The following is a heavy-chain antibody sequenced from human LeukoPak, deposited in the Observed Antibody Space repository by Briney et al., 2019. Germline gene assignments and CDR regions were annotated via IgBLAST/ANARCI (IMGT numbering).Heavy chain of an antibody. J-gene: IGHJ4*02. CDR1: GGSISSGDYY. CDR2: IYYSGST. Sequence: SETLSLTCSVSGGSISSGDYYWSWLRQPPGKGLEWIGYIYYSGSTYYNPSLKSRVSISVGTSKNQFSLKLSSVTATDTAVYYCARGLRWYSYFDYWGQGTLVTVSS. D-gene: IGHD4-23*01. V-gene: IGHV4-30-4*08. CDR3: ARGLRWYSYFDY.